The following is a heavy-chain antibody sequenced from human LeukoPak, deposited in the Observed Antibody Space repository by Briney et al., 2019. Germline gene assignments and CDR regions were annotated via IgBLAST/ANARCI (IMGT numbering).Heavy chain of an antibody. CDR3: AREYCSSTSCSLDGMDV. D-gene: IGHD2-2*01. CDR1: GFTFSDYY. J-gene: IGHJ6*02. CDR2: ISSSGSTI. V-gene: IGHV3-11*01. Sequence: GGSLRLSCAASGFTFSDYYMSWIRQAPGKGLEWVSYISSSGSTIYYADSVKGRFTISRDNAKNSLYLKMNSLRAEDTAVYYCAREYCSSTSCSLDGMDVWGQGTTVTVSS.